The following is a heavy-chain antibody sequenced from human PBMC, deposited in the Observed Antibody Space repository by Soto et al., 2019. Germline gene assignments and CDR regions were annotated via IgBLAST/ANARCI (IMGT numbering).Heavy chain of an antibody. CDR3: ARTAVAGTRFDY. D-gene: IGHD6-19*01. J-gene: IGHJ4*02. CDR2: IYHSGST. Sequence: SETLSLTCAVSGGSISSSNWWSWVRQPPGKGLEWIGEIYHSGSTTYNPSLKSRVTISVDKSKNQFSLKLSCVTAADTAVYYCARTAVAGTRFDYWGQGTLVTVSS. CDR1: GGSISSSNW. V-gene: IGHV4-4*02.